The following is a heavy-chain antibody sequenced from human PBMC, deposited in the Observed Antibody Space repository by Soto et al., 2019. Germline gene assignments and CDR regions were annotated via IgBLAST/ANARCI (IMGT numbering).Heavy chain of an antibody. D-gene: IGHD2-2*01. CDR3: ASGSVLVVEDAIRGDYYGMDV. J-gene: IGHJ6*02. V-gene: IGHV4-39*01. CDR2: IYYSGST. Sequence: QLQLQESGPGLVRPSETLSLTCTVSGGSVSSSSHYWGWIRQPPGKGLEWLETIYYSGSTYYNPSLKSRVPMSVDSSQNQFSFKLGSVTAADPAVDFCASGSVLVVEDAIRGDYYGMDVWGQGTTVTASS. CDR1: GGSVSSSSHY.